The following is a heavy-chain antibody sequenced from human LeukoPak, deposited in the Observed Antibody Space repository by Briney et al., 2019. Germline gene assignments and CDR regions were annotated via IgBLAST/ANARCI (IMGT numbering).Heavy chain of an antibody. V-gene: IGHV3-7*01. CDR3: ARDKGTSYLSSFGY. CDR2: IKQDGSEK. J-gene: IGHJ4*02. D-gene: IGHD6-6*01. CDR1: GFTFSSYW. Sequence: GGSLRLSCAASGFTFSSYWMSWVRQAPGKGLEWVANIKQDGSEKYYADSVKGRFTISRDNSKNTLYLQMNSLRAADTAVYYCARDKGTSYLSSFGYWGQGTLVTVSS.